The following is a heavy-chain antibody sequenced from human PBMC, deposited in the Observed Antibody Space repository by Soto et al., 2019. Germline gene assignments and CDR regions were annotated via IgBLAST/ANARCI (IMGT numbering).Heavy chain of an antibody. V-gene: IGHV4-59*08. D-gene: IGHD3-10*01. CDR3: ARHGNGDYYGSGSYLNWFDP. CDR1: GGSISSYY. CDR2: IYYSGST. J-gene: IGHJ5*02. Sequence: SETLSLTCTVSGGSISSYYWSWIRQPPGKGLEWIGYIYYSGSTNYNPSLKSRVTISVDTSKNQFSLKLSSVTAADTAVYYCARHGNGDYYGSGSYLNWFDPWGQGTLVTVSS.